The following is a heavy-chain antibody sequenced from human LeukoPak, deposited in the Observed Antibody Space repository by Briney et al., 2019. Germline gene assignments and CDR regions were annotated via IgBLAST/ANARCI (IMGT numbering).Heavy chain of an antibody. J-gene: IGHJ4*02. Sequence: SVKVSCKASGGTFSSYAISWVRQAPGQGLEWMGRIIPIFGTANYAQKFQGRVTITTDESMSTAYMELSSLRSEDTAVYYCARDLGYCSGGSCRIFDYWGQGTLVTVSS. CDR2: IIPIFGTA. D-gene: IGHD2-15*01. V-gene: IGHV1-69*05. CDR1: GGTFSSYA. CDR3: ARDLGYCSGGSCRIFDY.